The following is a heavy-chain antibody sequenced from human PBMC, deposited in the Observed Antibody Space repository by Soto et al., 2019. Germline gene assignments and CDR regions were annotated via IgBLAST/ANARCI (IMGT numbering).Heavy chain of an antibody. CDR1: GFIFPKYA. V-gene: IGHV3-9*01. CDR3: AKSLAGLSDSYYYAMDV. Sequence: EVQVVESGGGLVQPGRSLRLSCAASGFIFPKYAMHWVRQAPGKGLEWVSGISWNSGSIGYADSVKGRFTVSRDNAKNSLYLQMNSLRPEDAAVYYCAKSLAGLSDSYYYAMDVWGQGTTVTVSS. CDR2: ISWNSGSI. D-gene: IGHD3-10*01. J-gene: IGHJ6*02.